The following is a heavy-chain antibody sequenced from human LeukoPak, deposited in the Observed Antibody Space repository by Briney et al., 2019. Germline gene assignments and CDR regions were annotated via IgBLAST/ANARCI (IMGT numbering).Heavy chain of an antibody. V-gene: IGHV4-59*01. J-gene: IGHJ4*02. D-gene: IGHD3-3*01. CDR3: ARYRAGVIDY. Sequence: PSETLSLTCTVSGGSISSYYWSWIRQPPGKGLEWIGYIYYSGSTNYNPSLKSRVTISVDTSKNQFSLKLSSVTSADTAVYYCARYRAGVIDYWGQGTLVTVSS. CDR1: GGSISSYY. CDR2: IYYSGST.